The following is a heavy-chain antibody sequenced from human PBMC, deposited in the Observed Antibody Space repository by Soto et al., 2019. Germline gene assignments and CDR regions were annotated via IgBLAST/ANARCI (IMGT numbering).Heavy chain of an antibody. CDR2: ISAYNGNT. CDR3: AREGYDFWSGYQTPDAFDI. D-gene: IGHD3-3*01. Sequence: ASVKVSCKATGHSLSGHSLYWVRQAPGQGLEWMGWISAYNGNTNYAQKLQGRVTMTTDTSTSTAYMELRSLRSDDTAVYYCAREGYDFWSGYQTPDAFDIWGQGTMVTVSS. CDR1: GHSLSGHS. J-gene: IGHJ3*02. V-gene: IGHV1-18*04.